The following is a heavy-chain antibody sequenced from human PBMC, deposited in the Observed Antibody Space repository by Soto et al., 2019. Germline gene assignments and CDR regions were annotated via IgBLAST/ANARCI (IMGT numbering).Heavy chain of an antibody. Sequence: PSETLSLTCTVSGGSVSSSDYYWAWIRQPPGKGLEWIGSMLYSGLTYYNPSLKCRVTLSVDTSKNQFSVRLNSVTASDTAVYYCAPLSVSLSGPYGIHVWGQGTTVTVSS. CDR1: GGSVSSSDYY. CDR3: APLSVSLSGPYGIHV. J-gene: IGHJ6*02. D-gene: IGHD2-15*01. CDR2: MLYSGLT. V-gene: IGHV4-39*01.